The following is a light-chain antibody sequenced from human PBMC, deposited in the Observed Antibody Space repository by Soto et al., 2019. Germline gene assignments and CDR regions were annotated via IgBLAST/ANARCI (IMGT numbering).Light chain of an antibody. CDR3: QQSYSNLYT. Sequence: DIQMTQSPSSLSASVGDRVTITCRASQNIVRYLNWYQHTPGQAPKLLIFGASRLESGVPSRCSGIGSGTFFTLTISSLQPEECAIYYCQQSYSNLYTFGQGTRLEIK. J-gene: IGKJ2*01. CDR1: QNIVRY. V-gene: IGKV1-39*01. CDR2: GAS.